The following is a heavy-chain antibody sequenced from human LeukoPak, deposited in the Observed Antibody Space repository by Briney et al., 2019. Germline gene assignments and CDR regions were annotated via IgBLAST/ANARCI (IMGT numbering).Heavy chain of an antibody. CDR2: IYSGGST. Sequence: GGSLRLSCAASGFTFSDYYMSWIRQAPGKGLEWVSVIYSGGSTYYADSVKGRFTISRDNAKNSLYLQMNSLRAEDTAVYYCARARDYGDYPAYWGQGTLVTVSS. CDR1: GFTFSDYY. CDR3: ARARDYGDYPAY. V-gene: IGHV3-66*01. J-gene: IGHJ4*02. D-gene: IGHD4-17*01.